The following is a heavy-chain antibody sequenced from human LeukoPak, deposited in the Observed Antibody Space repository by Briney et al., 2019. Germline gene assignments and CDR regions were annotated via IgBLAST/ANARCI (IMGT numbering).Heavy chain of an antibody. Sequence: SETLSLTCAVYGGSFSGYYWSWIRQPPGKGLEWIGEINHSGSTNYNPSLKSRVTISVDTSKNQFSLKLSSVTAADTAVYYCARRPYYYGSGNNYWGQGTLVTVSS. CDR2: INHSGST. V-gene: IGHV4-34*01. J-gene: IGHJ4*02. CDR3: ARRPYYYGSGNNY. D-gene: IGHD3-10*01. CDR1: GGSFSGYY.